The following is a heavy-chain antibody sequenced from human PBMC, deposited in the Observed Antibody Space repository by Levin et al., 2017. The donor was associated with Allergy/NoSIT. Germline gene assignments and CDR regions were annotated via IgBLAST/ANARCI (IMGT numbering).Heavy chain of an antibody. Sequence: GEFLKISCAASGFTFSNCWMTWVRQAPGKGLEWVANIKEDGSQRYYADSVKGRFTISRDNANNSLYLQMNYLGVDDTAVYHCARDTTLAGEAWGQGTLVTVSS. CDR2: IKEDGSQR. D-gene: IGHD6-19*01. CDR3: ARDTTLAGEA. V-gene: IGHV3-7*03. CDR1: GFTFSNCW. J-gene: IGHJ5*02.